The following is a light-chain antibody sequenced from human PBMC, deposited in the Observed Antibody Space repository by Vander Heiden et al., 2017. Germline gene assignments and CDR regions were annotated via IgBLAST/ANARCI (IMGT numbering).Light chain of an antibody. CDR2: DVS. J-gene: IGLJ3*02. V-gene: IGLV2-14*03. CDR3: SSYASSDIWV. CDR1: SSDVGGYNF. Sequence: QSALTQPASVSGSPGTSITISCTGTSSDVGGYNFVYWYQQHPGKAPKLLIYDVSYRPSGVSNRFSASKSGNTASLTISGLQAEDEGDYHCSSYASSDIWVFGGGTKVTVL.